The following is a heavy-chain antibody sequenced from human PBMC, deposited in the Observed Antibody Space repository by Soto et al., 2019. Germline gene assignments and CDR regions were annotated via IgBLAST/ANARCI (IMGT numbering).Heavy chain of an antibody. D-gene: IGHD2-21*02. CDR3: AYDCGGDGPPLDY. Sequence: QVQLVQSGAEVKKPGASVKVSCKASGGTFSSYTISWVRQAPGQGLEWMGRIIPILGIANYAQKFQGRVTITADKSTSTAYMELSSLRSEDTAVYYCAYDCGGDGPPLDYWGQGTLVTVSS. J-gene: IGHJ4*02. CDR2: IIPILGIA. V-gene: IGHV1-69*02. CDR1: GGTFSSYT.